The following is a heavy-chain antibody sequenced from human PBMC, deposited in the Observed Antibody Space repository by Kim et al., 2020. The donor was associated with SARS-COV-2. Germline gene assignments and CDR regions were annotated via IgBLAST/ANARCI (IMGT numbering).Heavy chain of an antibody. V-gene: IGHV3-23*01. CDR3: AKGAVAGTSYFDY. Sequence: ADAVKGRFTISRDNSKNTLYLQMNSRRAEDTGVYYCAKGAVAGTSYFDYWGQGTLVTVSS. J-gene: IGHJ4*02. D-gene: IGHD6-19*01.